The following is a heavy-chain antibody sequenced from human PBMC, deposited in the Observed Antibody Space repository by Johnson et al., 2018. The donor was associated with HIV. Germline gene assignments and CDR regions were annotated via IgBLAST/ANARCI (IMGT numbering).Heavy chain of an antibody. V-gene: IGHV3-30*02. CDR3: AKTDSGSNRDGFDI. J-gene: IGHJ3*02. CDR2: IRYDGSNK. Sequence: QVQLVESGGGVVQPGRSLRLSCTASGFTFSSYGIHWVRQAPGKGLEWVAFIRYDGSNKYYADSVKGRFTISRDNSKNTLYLQMNSLRAEDTAVYYCAKTDSGSNRDGFDIWGQGTMVTVSS. D-gene: IGHD1-26*01. CDR1: GFTFSSYG.